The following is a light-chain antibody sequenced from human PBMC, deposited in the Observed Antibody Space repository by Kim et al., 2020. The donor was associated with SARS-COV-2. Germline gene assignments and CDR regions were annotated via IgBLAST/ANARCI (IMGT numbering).Light chain of an antibody. CDR1: SGHSSYA. CDR2: LNSDGSH. V-gene: IGLV4-69*01. Sequence: GASVKLTSTLSSGHSSYAIAWHQQQPEKGPRYLMKLNSDGSHSKGDGIPARFSGSSSGAERYLTISSLQSEDEADYYCQTWGTGMVFGGGTQLTVL. J-gene: IGLJ3*02. CDR3: QTWGTGMV.